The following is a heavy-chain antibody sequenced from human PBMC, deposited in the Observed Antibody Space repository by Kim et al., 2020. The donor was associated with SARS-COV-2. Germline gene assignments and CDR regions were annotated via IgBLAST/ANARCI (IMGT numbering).Heavy chain of an antibody. V-gene: IGHV3-23*01. D-gene: IGHD2-21*01. CDR2: IRGSGGTK. J-gene: IGHJ4*02. Sequence: GGSLRLSCAAAGFTFTDHAMNWVRQAPGRGLEWFSGIRGSGGTKYYADSAKVRFTISRDNSKNMLYLQMNGLRAEDTAMYYCAKSDYGGDSCYMIDYWGQGTLVTVSS. CDR3: AKSDYGGDSCYMIDY. CDR1: GFTFTDHA.